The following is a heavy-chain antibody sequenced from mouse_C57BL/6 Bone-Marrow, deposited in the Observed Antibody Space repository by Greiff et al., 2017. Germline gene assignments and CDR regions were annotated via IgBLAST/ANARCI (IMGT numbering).Heavy chain of an antibody. CDR2: IYPGGGYT. J-gene: IGHJ4*01. CDR3: ARSGTTVVQYYYAMDY. V-gene: IGHV1-63*01. Sequence: QVQLQQSGAELVRPGTSVKMSCKASGYTFTNYWIGWAKQRPGHGLEWIGDIYPGGGYTNYNEKFKGKATLTADKSSSTAYMQFSSLTSEDSAIYYCARSGTTVVQYYYAMDYWGQGTSGTVSS. D-gene: IGHD1-1*01. CDR1: GYTFTNYW.